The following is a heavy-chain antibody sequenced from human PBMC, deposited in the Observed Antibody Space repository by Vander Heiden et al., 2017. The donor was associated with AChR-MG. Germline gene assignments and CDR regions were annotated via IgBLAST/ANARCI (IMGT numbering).Heavy chain of an antibody. V-gene: IGHV3-30-3*01. J-gene: IGHJ5*02. Sequence: QVQLLESGGGVVQPGRSLRLSCAASGFIFSAHAMHWVRHAPGKGLEWGAVRGHGGISKNYADSGKGRFIVDRDDTKSMFYLQMDSLRPEDTAVYYCGRDLSHMESGKLQSWFDPWGQGTLVIVSS. CDR1: GFIFSAHA. CDR3: GRDLSHMESGKLQSWFDP. CDR2: RGHGGISK. D-gene: IGHD1-1*01.